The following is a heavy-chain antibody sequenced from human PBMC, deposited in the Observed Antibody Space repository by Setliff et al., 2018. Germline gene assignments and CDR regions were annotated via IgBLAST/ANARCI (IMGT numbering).Heavy chain of an antibody. CDR3: AKSGDYSNRGHFDC. CDR2: IIPIFGTA. CDR1: GGTFSSYA. V-gene: IGHV1-69*13. D-gene: IGHD4-4*01. Sequence: GASVKVSCKASGGTFSSYAISWVRQAPGQGLEWMGGIIPIFGTANYAQKFQGRVTITADESTSTAYVELSSLRSEDTAVYYCAKSGDYSNRGHFDCWGQGTLVTVSS. J-gene: IGHJ4*02.